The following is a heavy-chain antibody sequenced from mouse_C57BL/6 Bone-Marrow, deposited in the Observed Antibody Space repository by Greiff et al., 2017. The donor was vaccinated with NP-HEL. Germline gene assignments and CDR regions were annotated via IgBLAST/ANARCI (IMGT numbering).Heavy chain of an antibody. CDR1: GYTFTSYG. Sequence: QVQLQQSGAELARPGASVKLSCKASGYTFTSYGISWVKQRTGQGLEWIGEIYPRSGNTYYNEKFKGKATLTADKSSSTAYMVLRSLTSEDSAVYFCARESVTGAWFAYWGQGTLVTVSA. V-gene: IGHV1-81*01. D-gene: IGHD2-12*01. CDR2: IYPRSGNT. J-gene: IGHJ3*01. CDR3: ARESVTGAWFAY.